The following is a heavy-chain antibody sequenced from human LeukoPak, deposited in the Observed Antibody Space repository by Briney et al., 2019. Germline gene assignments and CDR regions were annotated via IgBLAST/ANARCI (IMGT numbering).Heavy chain of an antibody. V-gene: IGHV5-51*01. CDR2: IFPGDSDT. J-gene: IGHJ5*01. CDR3: ARLPLAGYNSGHFDS. Sequence: GESLKISCKDFGYIFTNNWIGWVRHMPGKGPEWMRIIFPGDSDTRYSPAFQGQVTISADKSSSTAYLEWSSLKASDTAMYYCARLPLAGYNSGHFDSWGQGTLVTVSS. CDR1: GYIFTNNW. D-gene: IGHD6-19*01.